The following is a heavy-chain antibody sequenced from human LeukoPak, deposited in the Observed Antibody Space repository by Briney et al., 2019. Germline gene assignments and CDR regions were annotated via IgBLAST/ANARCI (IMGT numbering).Heavy chain of an antibody. Sequence: PGGSLRLSCAASGFTFTSYSMNWVRQAPGKGLEWVSTISGGGSSTYYADSVKGRFTISSDNSKNTLYLQVNSLRAEDTAVYYCAKGGKWDVTPFDYWGQGTLVTVSS. CDR2: ISGGGSST. CDR1: GFTFTSYS. J-gene: IGHJ4*02. V-gene: IGHV3-23*01. CDR3: AKGGKWDVTPFDY. D-gene: IGHD1-26*01.